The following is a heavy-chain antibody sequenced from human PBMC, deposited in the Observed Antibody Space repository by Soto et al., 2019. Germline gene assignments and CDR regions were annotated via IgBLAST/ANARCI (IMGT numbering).Heavy chain of an antibody. CDR1: GFTFSSYS. CDR3: ARDFPNIVVVPAAIAYYYGMDV. Sequence: GSLRLSCAASGFTFSSYSMNWVRQAPGKGLEWVSSISSSSSYIYYADSVKGRFTISRDNAKNSLYLQMNSLRAEDTAVYYCARDFPNIVVVPAAIAYYYGMDVWGQGTTVTVSS. D-gene: IGHD2-2*02. J-gene: IGHJ6*02. CDR2: ISSSSSYI. V-gene: IGHV3-21*01.